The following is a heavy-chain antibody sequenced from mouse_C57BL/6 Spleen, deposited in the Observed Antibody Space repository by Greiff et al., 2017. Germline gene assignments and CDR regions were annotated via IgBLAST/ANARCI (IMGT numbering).Heavy chain of an antibody. Sequence: EVKLQESGPGLVKPSQSLSLTCSVTGYSITSGYYWNWIRQFPGNKLEWMGYISYDGSNNYNPSLKNRISITRDTSKNQFFLKLNSVTTEDTATCYCARSLGSYYFDYWGQGTTLTVSS. CDR1: GYSITSGYY. V-gene: IGHV3-6*01. CDR3: ARSLGSYYFDY. CDR2: ISYDGSN. D-gene: IGHD4-1*01. J-gene: IGHJ2*01.